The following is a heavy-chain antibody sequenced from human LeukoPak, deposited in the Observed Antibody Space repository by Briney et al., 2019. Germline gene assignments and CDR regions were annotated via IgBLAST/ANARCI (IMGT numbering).Heavy chain of an antibody. CDR2: ISWNSGDL. V-gene: IGHV3-9*03. J-gene: IGHJ3*02. CDR3: ARRSGDRAFDI. CDR1: GFTFENSA. D-gene: IGHD3-10*01. Sequence: PGGSLRLSCAASGFTFENSAMHWVRQAPGKGLEWVSGISWNSGDLIYADSVKGRFAISRDNAKNSLYLQMNSLRLEDMALYYCARRSGDRAFDIWAKGQWSPSLQ.